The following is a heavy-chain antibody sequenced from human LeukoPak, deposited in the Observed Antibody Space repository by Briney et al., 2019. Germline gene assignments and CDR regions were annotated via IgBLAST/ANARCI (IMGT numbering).Heavy chain of an antibody. J-gene: IGHJ4*02. Sequence: SETLSLTCTVPGGSISSGDYYWSWIRQPPGKGLEWIGYIYYSGSTYYNPSLKSRVTISVDTSKNQFSLKLSSVTAADTAVYYCAREYISDYGGNSGFDYWGQGTLVTVSS. CDR2: IYYSGST. V-gene: IGHV4-30-4*01. CDR3: AREYISDYGGNSGFDY. D-gene: IGHD4-23*01. CDR1: GGSISSGDYY.